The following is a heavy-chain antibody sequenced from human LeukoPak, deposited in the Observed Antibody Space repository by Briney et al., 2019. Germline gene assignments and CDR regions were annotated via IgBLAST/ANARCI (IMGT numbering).Heavy chain of an antibody. Sequence: GGSLRLSCAASGFTFSSYAMHWVRQAPGKGLEWVAVISYDGSNKYYADPVKGRFTISRDNSKNALYLQMNSLRAEDTAVYYCARDSARESISYYDFWSGSFDYWGQGTLVTVSS. D-gene: IGHD3-3*01. V-gene: IGHV3-30*01. CDR3: ARDSARESISYYDFWSGSFDY. J-gene: IGHJ4*02. CDR1: GFTFSSYA. CDR2: ISYDGSNK.